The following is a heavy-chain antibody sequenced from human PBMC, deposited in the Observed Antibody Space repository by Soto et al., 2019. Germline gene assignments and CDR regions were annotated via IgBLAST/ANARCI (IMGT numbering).Heavy chain of an antibody. CDR1: GYTLTELS. D-gene: IGHD3-10*01. CDR3: STVRPLLYYYGSGRSFDP. CDR2: FDPEDGET. V-gene: IGHV1-24*01. Sequence: ASVKVSCKVSGYTLTELSMHWVRQAHGKRIEWMGGFDPEDGETIYAQKFQGRVTMTEDTSPDTAYMELSSLRSEDTAVYYCSTVRPLLYYYGSGRSFDPWGQGTLVTVSS. J-gene: IGHJ5*02.